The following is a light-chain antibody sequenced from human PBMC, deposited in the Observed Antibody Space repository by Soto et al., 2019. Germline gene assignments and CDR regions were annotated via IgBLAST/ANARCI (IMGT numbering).Light chain of an antibody. V-gene: IGKV3-15*01. CDR3: QQSNSWPPIT. CDR1: QGIGDT. CDR2: DTS. J-gene: IGKJ5*01. Sequence: EVVMTQYPATLSVSPGEGSTLSCLASQGIGDTLAWYQHKPGQTPRPLIYDTSTRATGVPARFSGSRSGPEFTLTINSLQSEDFVVYYCQQSNSWPPITVGQGTRLEIK.